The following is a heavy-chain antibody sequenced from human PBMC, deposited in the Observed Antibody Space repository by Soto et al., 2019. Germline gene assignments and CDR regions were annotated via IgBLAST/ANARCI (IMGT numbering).Heavy chain of an antibody. Sequence: GGSLRLSCAASGFTFNSYTMNWVRQPPGKGLEWVSSISAGGRSIYYTDSLKGRSTVSRDNSKNSLYLQMNSLRADVTAVYYCARSTPGNPFDFWGQGTMVTVSS. CDR1: GFTFNSYT. CDR3: ARSTPGNPFDF. CDR2: ISAGGRSI. V-gene: IGHV3-21*01. J-gene: IGHJ3*01. D-gene: IGHD3-10*01.